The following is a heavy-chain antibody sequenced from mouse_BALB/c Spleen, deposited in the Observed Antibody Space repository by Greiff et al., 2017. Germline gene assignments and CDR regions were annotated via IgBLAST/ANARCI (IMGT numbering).Heavy chain of an antibody. D-gene: IGHD1-1*01. J-gene: IGHJ1*01. CDR2: IYPGDGDT. CDR1: GYTFTSYW. Sequence: QVQLKESGAELARPGASVKLSCKASGYTFTSYWMQWVKQRPGQGLEWIGAIYPGDGDTRYTQKFKGKATLTADKSSSTAYMQLSSLASEDSAVYYCARSGEFTFDVWGAGTTVTVSS. CDR3: ARSGEFTFDV. V-gene: IGHV1-87*01.